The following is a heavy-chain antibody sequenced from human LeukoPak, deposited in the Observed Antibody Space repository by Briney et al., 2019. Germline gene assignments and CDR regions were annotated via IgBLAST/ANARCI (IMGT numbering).Heavy chain of an antibody. J-gene: IGHJ4*02. CDR1: GGSISSGPYY. D-gene: IGHD6-19*01. Sequence: PSETLSLTCTVSGGSISSGPYYWGWIRQPPGKGLEWIGNIYYGENTYYNPSLKSRVTISVDTSKNQFSLNLTSVTAADAAVYHCARAHRGSAWAFDYWGQGTLVTVSS. CDR2: IYYGENT. V-gene: IGHV4-39*07. CDR3: ARAHRGSAWAFDY.